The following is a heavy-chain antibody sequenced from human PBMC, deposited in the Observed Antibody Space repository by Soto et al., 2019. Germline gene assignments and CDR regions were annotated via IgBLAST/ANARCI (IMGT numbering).Heavy chain of an antibody. V-gene: IGHV3-33*01. CDR1: GFTFSRYG. Sequence: QVQLVESGGGVVQPGRSLRLSCAASGFTFSRYGMHWVRQAPGKGLEWVAVIWYDGSNKYYADSVKGRFTISRDNSKNTLYLEMNGLRAEDTAVYCCASEGAGDHDLHYWGQGTLVTVSS. CDR2: IWYDGSNK. CDR3: ASEGAGDHDLHY. J-gene: IGHJ4*02. D-gene: IGHD1-26*01.